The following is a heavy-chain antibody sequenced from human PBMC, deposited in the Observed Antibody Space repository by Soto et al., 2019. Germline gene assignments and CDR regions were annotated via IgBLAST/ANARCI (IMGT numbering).Heavy chain of an antibody. V-gene: IGHV3-74*01. J-gene: IGHJ4*02. CDR1: GFTFSSYW. CDR3: TRNRFSSSWD. D-gene: IGHD6-13*01. Sequence: GGSLILSCAASGFTFSSYWMNWVRQGPGKGLVWVSRINSDGGSTSYADSVKGRFTISRDNAKNTLYLQMNSLRAEDTAVYYCTRNRFSSSWDWGQGTLVTVSS. CDR2: INSDGGST.